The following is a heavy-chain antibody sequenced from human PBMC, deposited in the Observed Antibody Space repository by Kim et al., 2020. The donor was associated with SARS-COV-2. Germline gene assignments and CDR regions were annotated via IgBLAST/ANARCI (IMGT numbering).Heavy chain of an antibody. CDR3: ARGPKGWLRFFTLDY. CDR2: INHSGST. Sequence: SETLSLTCAVYGGSFSGYYWSWIRQPPGKGLEWIGEINHSGSTNYNPSLKSRVTISVDTSKNQFSLKLSSVTAADTAVYYCARGPKGWLRFFTLDYWGQGTLVTVSS. V-gene: IGHV4-34*01. D-gene: IGHD5-12*01. CDR1: GGSFSGYY. J-gene: IGHJ4*02.